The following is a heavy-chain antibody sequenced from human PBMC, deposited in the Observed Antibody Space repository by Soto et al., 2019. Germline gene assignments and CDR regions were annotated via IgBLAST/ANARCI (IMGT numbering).Heavy chain of an antibody. V-gene: IGHV4-59*08. D-gene: IGHD3-10*01. CDR1: GGSISSYY. CDR3: ARDDAFDI. Sequence: QVQLQESGPGLVKPSETLSLTCTVSGGSISSYYWSWIRQPPGKGLEWIGHIYYSGSTNYSPSLKSRITISVDTSKNQFSLRLSSVTAADTAVYFCARDDAFDIWGQGTMVTVSS. J-gene: IGHJ3*02. CDR2: IYYSGST.